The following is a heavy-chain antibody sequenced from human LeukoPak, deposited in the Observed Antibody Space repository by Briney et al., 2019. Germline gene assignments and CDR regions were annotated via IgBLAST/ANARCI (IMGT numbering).Heavy chain of an antibody. J-gene: IGHJ4*02. Sequence: GGSLRLPCAASGFTFSSYGMHWVRQAPGKGLDWVGVIWYDGSNKYYADSVKGRFTISRDNSKNTLYLQMNSLRAEDTAVYYCARDLGDGYNQNFDCWGQGTLVTVSS. CDR3: ARDLGDGYNQNFDC. V-gene: IGHV3-33*01. CDR2: IWYDGSNK. CDR1: GFTFSSYG. D-gene: IGHD5-24*01.